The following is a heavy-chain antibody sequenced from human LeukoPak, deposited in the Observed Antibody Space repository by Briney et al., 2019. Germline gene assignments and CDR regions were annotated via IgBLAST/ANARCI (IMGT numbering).Heavy chain of an antibody. CDR1: GYTFTGYY. J-gene: IGHJ4*02. Sequence: ASVKVSCKASGYTFTGYYMHWVRQAPGQGLEWMGRINPNSGGTNYAQKFQGRVPITRDTSISTAYMELSRLRSDDTAVYYCARVFYDSSGPFDYWGQGTLVTVSS. CDR2: INPNSGGT. CDR3: ARVFYDSSGPFDY. D-gene: IGHD3-22*01. V-gene: IGHV1-2*06.